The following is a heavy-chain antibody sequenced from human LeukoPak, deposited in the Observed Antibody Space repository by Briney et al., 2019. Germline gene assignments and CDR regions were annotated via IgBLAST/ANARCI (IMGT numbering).Heavy chain of an antibody. J-gene: IGHJ4*02. CDR1: GFTFSSYS. D-gene: IGHD5/OR15-5a*01. Sequence: GGALRHSCAASGFTFSSYSMNWVRQAPGKGLEWVSYISSSSSTIYYADSVKGRFTISRDNAKNSLYLQMNSLSAEDTAVYYCVLSVGPLSGWGQGTLVTVSS. V-gene: IGHV3-48*04. CDR3: VLSVGPLSG. CDR2: ISSSSSTI.